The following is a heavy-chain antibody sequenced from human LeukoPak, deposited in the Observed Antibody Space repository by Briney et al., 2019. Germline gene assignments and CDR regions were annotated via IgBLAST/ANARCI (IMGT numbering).Heavy chain of an antibody. CDR3: ARRTSDSTGNYYGAFDI. V-gene: IGHV4-34*01. Sequence: PGGSLRLSCAASGFTFSSYWMSWVRQAPGKGLEWVGEINHSGSTNYNPSLKSRDTISVDTSKNQFSLKLNSVTAADTAVYYCARRTSDSTGNYYGAFDIWGQGTMVTVSS. CDR1: GFTFSSYW. CDR2: INHSGST. J-gene: IGHJ3*02. D-gene: IGHD3-22*01.